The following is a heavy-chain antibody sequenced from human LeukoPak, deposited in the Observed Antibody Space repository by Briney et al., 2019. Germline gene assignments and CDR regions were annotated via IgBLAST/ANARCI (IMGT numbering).Heavy chain of an antibody. CDR3: SSRDSTGPGFDY. CDR1: GFTFGDYT. Sequence: PGGSLRLSCTASGFTFGDYTMTWVRQAPGKGLERVGFIRNKAFGGTTEYAASVKGRFTISRDDSKSIAYLQMNSLKTEATALYYGSSRDSTGPGFDYWGQGTLVTVSS. J-gene: IGHJ4*02. V-gene: IGHV3-49*04. CDR2: IRNKAFGGTT. D-gene: IGHD1-14*01.